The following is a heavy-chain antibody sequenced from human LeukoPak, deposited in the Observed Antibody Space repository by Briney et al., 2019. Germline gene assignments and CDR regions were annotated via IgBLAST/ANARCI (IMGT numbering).Heavy chain of an antibody. CDR2: MRSSDNTI. D-gene: IGHD6-19*01. CDR3: VRDHQWAFDI. Sequence: PGGSLRLSCAASGFTFSSYSMNWVRQAPGKGPEWVSYMRSSDNTIYYADSVKGRFTISRDSAKNSLYLQMNSLRAEDTAVYYCVRDHQWAFDIWGQGTMVTVSS. V-gene: IGHV3-48*01. J-gene: IGHJ3*02. CDR1: GFTFSSYS.